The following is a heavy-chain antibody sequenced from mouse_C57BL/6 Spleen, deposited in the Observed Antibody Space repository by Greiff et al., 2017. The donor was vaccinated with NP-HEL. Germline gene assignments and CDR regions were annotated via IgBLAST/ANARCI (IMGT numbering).Heavy chain of an antibody. CDR2: IYPGDGDT. CDR1: GYAFSSYW. D-gene: IGHD6-2*01. CDR3: ASLSDYYAMDY. V-gene: IGHV1-80*01. J-gene: IGHJ4*01. Sequence: QVQLQQSGAELVKPGASVKISCKASGYAFSSYWMNWVKQRPGKGLEWIGQIYPGDGDTNYNGKFKGKATLTADKSSSTAYMQLSSLTSEDSAVYICASLSDYYAMDYWGQGTSVTVSS.